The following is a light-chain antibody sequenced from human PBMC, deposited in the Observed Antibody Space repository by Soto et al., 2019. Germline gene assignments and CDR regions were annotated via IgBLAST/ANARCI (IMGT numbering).Light chain of an antibody. Sequence: EIVMTQSPATLSVSPGERATLSCRASHSVSSNLAWSQQKPGQAPRLLIYGASTRATGIAARFSGSGSGTDFPLSISGLLSEDIADCYCEQYNYWHPCTFGQGTKVEIK. CDR1: HSVSSN. CDR2: GAS. J-gene: IGKJ2*02. CDR3: EQYNYWHPCT. V-gene: IGKV3-15*01.